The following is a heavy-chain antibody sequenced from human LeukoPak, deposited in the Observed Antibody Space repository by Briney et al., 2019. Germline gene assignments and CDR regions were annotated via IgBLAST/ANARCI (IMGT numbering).Heavy chain of an antibody. CDR2: ISSSGSTI. D-gene: IGHD3-22*01. V-gene: IGHV3-11*04. J-gene: IGHJ4*02. CDR1: GFTVSSNY. Sequence: GGSLRLSCAASGFTVSSNYMSWIRQAPGKGLEWVSYISSSGSTIYYADSVKGRFTISRDNAKNSLYLQMNSLRAEDTAVYYCAGESYYDSSGHDYWGQGTLVTVSS. CDR3: AGESYYDSSGHDY.